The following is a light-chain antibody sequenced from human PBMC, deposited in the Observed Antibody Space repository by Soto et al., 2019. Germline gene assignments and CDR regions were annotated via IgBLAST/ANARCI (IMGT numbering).Light chain of an antibody. CDR3: ETWDSNTRV. V-gene: IGLV4-60*02. J-gene: IGLJ3*02. CDR2: LEGSGSY. CDR1: SGHSSYI. Sequence: QLVLTQSSSASASLGSSVKLTCTLSSGHSSYIIAWHQQQPGKAPRYLMKLEGSGSYNKGSGVPDRFSGSISGADRYLTISNLQFEDEADYYCETWDSNTRVFGGGTKVTVL.